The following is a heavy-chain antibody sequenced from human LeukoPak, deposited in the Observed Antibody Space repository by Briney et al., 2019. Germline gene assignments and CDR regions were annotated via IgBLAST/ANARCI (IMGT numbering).Heavy chain of an antibody. CDR3: ARYRLVYYDILTGYTYRGYGMDV. D-gene: IGHD3-9*01. CDR2: IYYSGST. Sequence: KPSQTLSLTCTVSGGSISSGDYYWSWIRQPPGKGLEWIGYIYYSGSTYYNPSLKSRVTISVDTSKNQFSLKLSSVTAADTAVYYCARYRLVYYDILTGYTYRGYGMDVWGQGTTVTVSS. CDR1: GGSISSGDYY. J-gene: IGHJ6*02. V-gene: IGHV4-30-4*01.